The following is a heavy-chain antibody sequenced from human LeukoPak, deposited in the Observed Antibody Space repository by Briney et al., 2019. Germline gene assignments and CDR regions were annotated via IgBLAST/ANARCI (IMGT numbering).Heavy chain of an antibody. CDR3: ATMVQGVHTYFGS. V-gene: IGHV4-59*13. CDR2: IYSSGST. Sequence: SETLSLTCTVSGGSISSYYWSWIRQSPGKGLEGIGYIYSSGSTNYNPSLESRVTISVDTSKNQFSLKLSSVTAADTAVYYCATMVQGVHTYFGSWGQGNLVAVSS. D-gene: IGHD3-10*01. J-gene: IGHJ4*02. CDR1: GGSISSYY.